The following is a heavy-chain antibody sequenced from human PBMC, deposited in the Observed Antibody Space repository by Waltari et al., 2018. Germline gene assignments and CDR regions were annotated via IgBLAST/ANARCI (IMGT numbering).Heavy chain of an antibody. D-gene: IGHD6-13*01. Sequence: QVQLVESGGGVVQPGRSLRLSCAASGFTFSSYAMHWVRQAPGKGLEWVAVISYDGSNKYYADSVKGRFTIPRDNSKNTLYLQMNSLRAEDTAVYFCSAAGDALDYWGQGTLVTVSS. CDR2: ISYDGSNK. V-gene: IGHV3-30-3*01. CDR1: GFTFSSYA. CDR3: SAAGDALDY. J-gene: IGHJ4*02.